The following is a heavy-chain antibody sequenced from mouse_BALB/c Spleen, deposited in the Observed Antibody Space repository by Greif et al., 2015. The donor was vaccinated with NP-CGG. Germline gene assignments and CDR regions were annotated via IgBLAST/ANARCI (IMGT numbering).Heavy chain of an antibody. D-gene: IGHD2-4*01. J-gene: IGHJ2*01. Sequence: QVQLQQPGAELVKPGASVKLSCKASGYTFTSYWMHWVKQRPGQGLEWIGEIDPSDSYTNYNQKFKGKATLTVDKSSSTAYMQLSSLTSEDSAVYYCARGGYYDYDGDYWGQGTTLTVSS. V-gene: IGHV1-69*02. CDR2: IDPSDSYT. CDR3: ARGGYYDYDGDY. CDR1: GYTFTSYW.